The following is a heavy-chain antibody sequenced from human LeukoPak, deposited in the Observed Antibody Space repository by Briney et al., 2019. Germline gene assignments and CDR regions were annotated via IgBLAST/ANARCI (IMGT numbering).Heavy chain of an antibody. CDR2: ISSSGSYI. J-gene: IGHJ4*02. V-gene: IGHV3-21*01. CDR3: AFQWELDTLDY. D-gene: IGHD1-26*01. CDR1: GFTFSSYS. Sequence: GGSLRLSCAASGFTFSSYSMNWVRQAPGKGLEWVSSISSSGSYIYYADSVKGRFTISRDNAKNSLYLQMNSLRAEDTAVYYCAFQWELDTLDYWGQGTLVTVSS.